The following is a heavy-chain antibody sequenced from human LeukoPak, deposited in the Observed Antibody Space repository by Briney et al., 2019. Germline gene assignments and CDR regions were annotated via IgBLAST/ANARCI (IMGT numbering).Heavy chain of an antibody. CDR1: GFTFSSYS. Sequence: KTGGSLRLSCAASGFTFSSYSMNWVRQAPGKGLEWVSSISSSSSYIYYVDSVKGRLTISRDNAKNSLYLQMNSLRAEDTAVYYCAREARITIFGVVTWYDYYYMDVWGKGTTVTVSS. CDR2: ISSSSSYI. CDR3: AREARITIFGVVTWYDYYYMDV. V-gene: IGHV3-21*01. D-gene: IGHD3-3*01. J-gene: IGHJ6*03.